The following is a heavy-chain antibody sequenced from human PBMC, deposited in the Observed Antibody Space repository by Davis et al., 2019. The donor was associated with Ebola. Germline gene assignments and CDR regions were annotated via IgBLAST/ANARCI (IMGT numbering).Heavy chain of an antibody. V-gene: IGHV3-43*01. Sequence: GGSLRLSCAASGFTFSSYSMNWVRQAPGKGLEWVSLISWDGGSTYYADSVKGRFTISRDNSKNSLYLQMNSLRTEDTALYYCAKAWSGYSYGPDAFDIWGQGTMVTVSS. J-gene: IGHJ3*02. CDR1: GFTFSSYS. CDR3: AKAWSGYSYGPDAFDI. D-gene: IGHD5-18*01. CDR2: ISWDGGST.